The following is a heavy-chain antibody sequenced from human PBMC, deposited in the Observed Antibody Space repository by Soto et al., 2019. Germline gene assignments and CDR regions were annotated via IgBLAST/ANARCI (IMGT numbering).Heavy chain of an antibody. CDR3: EQGPAMVLVPAGMNYYYGMDV. CDR2: ISYDGSNK. D-gene: IGHD2-2*01. J-gene: IGHJ6*02. Sequence: QVQLVESGGGVVQPGRSLRLSCAASGFTFSSYGMHWVRQAPGKGLEWVAVISYDGSNKYYADSVKGRFTISRDNSKNTLYLQMNSLRAEDTAVYYCEQGPAMVLVPAGMNYYYGMDVWGQGTRVTVSS. V-gene: IGHV3-30*18. CDR1: GFTFSSYG.